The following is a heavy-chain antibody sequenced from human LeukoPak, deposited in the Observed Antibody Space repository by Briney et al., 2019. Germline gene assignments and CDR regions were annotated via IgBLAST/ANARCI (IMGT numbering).Heavy chain of an antibody. D-gene: IGHD3-22*01. J-gene: IGHJ5*02. Sequence: SVKVSCKASGGTFSSYAISWVRQAPGQGLEWMGGIIPIFGTANYAQKFQGRVTITTDESTSTAYMELSSLRSEDTAVYYCARASEDYYDSSGYSSWFDPWGQGTLVTVSS. CDR3: ARASEDYYDSSGYSSWFDP. CDR1: GGTFSSYA. CDR2: IIPIFGTA. V-gene: IGHV1-69*05.